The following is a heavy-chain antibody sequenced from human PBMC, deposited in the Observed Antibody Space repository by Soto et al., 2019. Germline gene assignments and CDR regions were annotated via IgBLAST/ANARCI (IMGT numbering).Heavy chain of an antibody. Sequence: QVQLQESGPGLVKPSETLSLTCTVSGGSISSYYWSWIRQPPGKGLEWIGYISYSGSTNYNSSLKSRVTISVETSKNQFSLKLSSVTAADPAVYYCVREGEQLVLDYWGQGTLVTVSS. CDR3: VREGEQLVLDY. J-gene: IGHJ4*02. V-gene: IGHV4-59*01. CDR1: GGSISSYY. D-gene: IGHD6-13*01. CDR2: ISYSGST.